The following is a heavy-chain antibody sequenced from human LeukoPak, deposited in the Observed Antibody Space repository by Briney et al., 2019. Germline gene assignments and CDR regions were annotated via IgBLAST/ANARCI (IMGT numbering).Heavy chain of an antibody. V-gene: IGHV3-21*01. CDR1: GFTFSSYS. CDR3: AREGSGLNDAFDI. CDR2: ISSSSSYI. Sequence: GGSLRLSCAASGFTFSSYSMNWVRQAPGKGLEWVSSISSSSSYIYYADSVKGRFTISRDNAKNSLYLQMNSLRAEDTAVYYCAREGSGLNDAFDIWGQGTMVTVSS. J-gene: IGHJ3*02. D-gene: IGHD6-19*01.